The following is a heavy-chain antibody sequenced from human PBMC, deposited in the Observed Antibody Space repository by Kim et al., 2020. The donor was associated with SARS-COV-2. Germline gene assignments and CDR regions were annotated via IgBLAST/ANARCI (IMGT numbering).Heavy chain of an antibody. V-gene: IGHV3-23*01. J-gene: IGHJ4*02. D-gene: IGHD3-9*01. CDR1: GFTFSSYA. CDR3: AKKNIRLTYYDILTGYPFDY. CDR2: ISGSGGST. Sequence: GGSLRLSCAASGFTFSSYAMSWVRQAPGKGLEWVSAISGSGGSTYYADSVKGRFTISRDNSKNTLYLQMNSLRAEDTAVYYCAKKNIRLTYYDILTGYPFDYWGQGTLVTVSS.